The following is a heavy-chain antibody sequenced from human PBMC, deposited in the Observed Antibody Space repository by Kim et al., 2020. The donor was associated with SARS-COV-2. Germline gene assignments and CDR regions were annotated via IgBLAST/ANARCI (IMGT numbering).Heavy chain of an antibody. CDR2: ISWNSGSI. CDR3: AAGSSWTYYYYYGMDV. J-gene: IGHJ6*02. Sequence: GGSLRLSCAASGFTFDDYAMHWVRQAPGKGLEWVSGISWNSGSIGYADSVKGRFTISRDNAKNSLYLQMNSLRAEDTALYYCAAGSSWTYYYYYGMDVWGQGTTVTVSS. V-gene: IGHV3-9*01. CDR1: GFTFDDYA. D-gene: IGHD6-13*01.